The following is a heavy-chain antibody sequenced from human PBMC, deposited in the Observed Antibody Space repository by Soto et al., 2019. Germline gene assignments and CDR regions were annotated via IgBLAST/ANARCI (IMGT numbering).Heavy chain of an antibody. CDR2: ISAYNGNT. V-gene: IGHV1-18*01. Sequence: ASVKVSCKASGYTFTSYGSSWVRQAPGQELEWMGWISAYNGNTNYAQKLQGRVTMTTDTSTSTAYMELRSLRSDDTAVYYCARAPYYDSSGLGYFDYWGQGTLVTSPQ. CDR1: GYTFTSYG. D-gene: IGHD3-22*01. CDR3: ARAPYYDSSGLGYFDY. J-gene: IGHJ4*02.